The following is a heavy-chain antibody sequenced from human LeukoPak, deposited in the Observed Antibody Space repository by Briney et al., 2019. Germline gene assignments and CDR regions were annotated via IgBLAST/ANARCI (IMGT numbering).Heavy chain of an antibody. J-gene: IGHJ3*02. CDR3: AKDREDIVLMVYAFDAFDI. D-gene: IGHD2-8*01. Sequence: PGGSLRLSCAASGFTFSSYSMNWVRQAPGKGLEWVSSISSSSSYIYYADSVKGRFTISGDNAKNSLYLQMNSLRAEDTAVYYCAKDREDIVLMVYAFDAFDIWGQGTMVTVSS. CDR2: ISSSSSYI. V-gene: IGHV3-21*01. CDR1: GFTFSSYS.